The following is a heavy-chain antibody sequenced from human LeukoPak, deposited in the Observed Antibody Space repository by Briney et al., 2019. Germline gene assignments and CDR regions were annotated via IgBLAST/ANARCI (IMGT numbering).Heavy chain of an antibody. V-gene: IGHV1-18*01. CDR1: GYTFTSFG. D-gene: IGHD3-10*01. CDR2: ISAYNGNT. J-gene: IGHJ4*02. Sequence: GESLKISCKASGYTFTSFGISWVRQAPGQGLEWMGWISAYNGNTNYAQKLQGRVTMTTDTSTSTAYMELRSLRSDDTAVYYCARGGPYSYGSGSYFGTYFDYWGQGTLVTVSS. CDR3: ARGGPYSYGSGSYFGTYFDY.